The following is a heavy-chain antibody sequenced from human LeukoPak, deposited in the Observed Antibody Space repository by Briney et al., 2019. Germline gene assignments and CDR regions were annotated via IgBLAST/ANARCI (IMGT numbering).Heavy chain of an antibody. Sequence: GGSLRLSCAASGFTFSNYAMSWVRQAPGKRLEWVSAISGGGGTTYYADSEKGRFTISRDNSKNTLYLQMNSLRAEDTAVYYCAKADIVGAWRHYFDYWGQGTLITVSS. CDR1: GFTFSNYA. V-gene: IGHV3-23*01. CDR3: AKADIVGAWRHYFDY. D-gene: IGHD1-26*01. J-gene: IGHJ4*02. CDR2: ISGGGGTT.